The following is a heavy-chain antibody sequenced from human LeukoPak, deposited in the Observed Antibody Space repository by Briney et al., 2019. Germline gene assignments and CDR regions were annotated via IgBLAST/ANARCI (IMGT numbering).Heavy chain of an antibody. J-gene: IGHJ3*02. CDR3: ARGGYCSSTSCYSIAAADHDAFDI. Sequence: ASVKVSCKTSGYTFTGYYMHWVRQAPGQGLEWMGIINPSGGSTSYAQKFQGRVTMTRDMSTSTVYMELSSLRSEDTAVYYCARGGYCSSTSCYSIAAADHDAFDIWGQGTMVTVSS. V-gene: IGHV1-46*01. CDR2: INPSGGST. CDR1: GYTFTGYY. D-gene: IGHD2-2*02.